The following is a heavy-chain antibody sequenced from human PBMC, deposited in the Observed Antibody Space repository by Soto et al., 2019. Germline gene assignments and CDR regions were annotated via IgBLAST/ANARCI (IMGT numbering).Heavy chain of an antibody. CDR1: GGSFSGYY. D-gene: IGHD6-13*01. CDR3: AIGLSSWYRHYYYYDGMDV. J-gene: IGHJ6*02. V-gene: IGHV4-34*01. CDR2: INHSGST. Sequence: QVQLQQWGAGLLKPSETLSLTCAVYGGSFSGYYWSWIRQPPGKGLEWIGEINHSGSTYYNPSLKSRVTISVDTSKNQFSLQLSSVTAADTAVYYCAIGLSSWYRHYYYYDGMDVWGQGTTVTVSS.